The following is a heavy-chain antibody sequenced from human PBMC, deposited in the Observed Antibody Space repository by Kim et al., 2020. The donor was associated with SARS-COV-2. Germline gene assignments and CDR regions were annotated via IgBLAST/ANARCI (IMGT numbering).Heavy chain of an antibody. CDR1: GFTFSSYG. Sequence: GGSLRLSCAASGFTFSSYGMHWVRQAPGKGLEWVAVISYDGSNKYYADSVKGRFTISRDNSKNTLYLQMNSLRAEDTAVYYCARGIYGSGLEVTDYWGQGTLVTVSS. J-gene: IGHJ4*02. V-gene: IGHV3-33*05. D-gene: IGHD3-10*01. CDR2: ISYDGSNK. CDR3: ARGIYGSGLEVTDY.